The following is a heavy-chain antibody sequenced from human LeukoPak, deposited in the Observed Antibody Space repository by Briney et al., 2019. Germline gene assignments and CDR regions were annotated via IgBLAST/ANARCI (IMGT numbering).Heavy chain of an antibody. CDR1: GYTFTGYY. J-gene: IGHJ6*03. Sequence: ASVKVSCKASGYTFTGYYMHWVRQAPGQGLEWMGWINPNSGGTNYAQKFQGRVTMTRDTSISTAYMELSRLRSDDTAVYYCARDGGTIGSSDYYYYMDVWGKGTTVTISS. CDR2: INPNSGGT. D-gene: IGHD3-16*01. CDR3: ARDGGTIGSSDYYYYMDV. V-gene: IGHV1-2*02.